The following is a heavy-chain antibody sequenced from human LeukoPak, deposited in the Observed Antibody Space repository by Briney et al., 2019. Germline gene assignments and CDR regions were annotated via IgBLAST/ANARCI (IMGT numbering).Heavy chain of an antibody. CDR1: GFTFSSYW. J-gene: IGHJ4*02. D-gene: IGHD6-13*01. V-gene: IGHV3-7*01. CDR3: ARPPNIAAAGQD. Sequence: PGGSLRLSCAASGFTFSSYWMTWVRQAPGKGLESVANIKRDGSEKYYMDSVKGRFTISRDNAKSSLYLQMNSLRAEDTAVYYCARPPNIAAAGQDWGQGTLVTVSS. CDR2: IKRDGSEK.